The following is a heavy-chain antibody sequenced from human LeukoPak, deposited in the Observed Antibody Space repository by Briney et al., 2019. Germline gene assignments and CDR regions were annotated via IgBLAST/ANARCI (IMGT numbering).Heavy chain of an antibody. CDR1: GFTFSSYS. D-gene: IGHD2-2*01. CDR2: ISSSSSYI. J-gene: IGHJ3*02. CDR3: ARVVSSPGGDAFDI. V-gene: IGHV3-21*01. Sequence: PGGSLRLSCAASGFTFSSYSMNWVRQAPGKGLEWVSSISSSSSYIYYADSVKGRFTISRDSAKNSLYLQMNSLRADDTAVYYCARVVSSPGGDAFDIWGQGTMVTVSS.